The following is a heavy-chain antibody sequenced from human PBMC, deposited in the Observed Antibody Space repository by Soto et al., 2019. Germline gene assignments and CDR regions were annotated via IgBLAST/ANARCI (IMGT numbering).Heavy chain of an antibody. V-gene: IGHV3-23*01. J-gene: IGHJ6*03. D-gene: IGHD4-17*01. CDR2: ISGSGGST. Sequence: GESLKISCAASGFTFSSYAMSWVRQAPGKGLEWVSAISGSGGSTYYADSVKGRFTISRDNSKNTLYLQMNSLRAEDTAVYYCAKYYGDYETYYYYYYMDVWGKGTTVTGSS. CDR3: AKYYGDYETYYYYYYMDV. CDR1: GFTFSSYA.